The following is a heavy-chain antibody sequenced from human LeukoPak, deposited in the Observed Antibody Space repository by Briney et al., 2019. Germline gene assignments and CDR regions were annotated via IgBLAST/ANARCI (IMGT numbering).Heavy chain of an antibody. CDR1: GGSITSYY. CDR2: IYTSGTT. V-gene: IGHV4-4*07. CDR3: ARSLWFGEGNRFDH. Sequence: SETLSLTCTVSGGSITSYYWSWIRQPAGKGLEWIGRIYTSGTTKYSPTLKNRVTMSLDTSKNQFSLKMSSVTAADTAVYYCARSLWFGEGNRFDHWGQGTLVTVSS. D-gene: IGHD3-10*01. J-gene: IGHJ5*02.